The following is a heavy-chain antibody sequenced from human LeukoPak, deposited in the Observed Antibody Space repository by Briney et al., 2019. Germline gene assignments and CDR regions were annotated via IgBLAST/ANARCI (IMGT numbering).Heavy chain of an antibody. CDR3: ARDNSGSIDY. CDR2: IYSGERT. Sequence: GGSLRLSCVASGFTVSSNYVNWVRQAPGKGLAWVSIIYSGERTYYADSVKGRFTISRDNSKNTLYLHMNSLRAEDTGMYYCARDNSGSIDYWGQGTLVTVSS. J-gene: IGHJ4*02. CDR1: GFTVSSNY. D-gene: IGHD1-1*01. V-gene: IGHV3-53*01.